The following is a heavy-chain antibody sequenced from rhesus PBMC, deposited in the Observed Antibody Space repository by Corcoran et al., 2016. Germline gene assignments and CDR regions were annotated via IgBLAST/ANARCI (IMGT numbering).Heavy chain of an antibody. CDR2: IYGGRGTT. V-gene: IGHV4-93*02. J-gene: IGHJ6*01. CDR3: GRRPRNYGLDS. Sequence: QVQLQESGPGLVKASETLSLSCGVSGDSISSRNWWTWIRQSTGKGLEWIGGIYGGRGTTNPNPSLKSRVTISADTSKKQFSLKLSSVTAADTAVYYCGRRPRNYGLDSWGQGVVVTVSS. CDR1: GDSISSRNW.